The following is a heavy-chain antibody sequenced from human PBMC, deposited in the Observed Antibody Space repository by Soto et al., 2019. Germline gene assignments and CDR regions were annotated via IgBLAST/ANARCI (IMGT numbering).Heavy chain of an antibody. CDR2: IIPIFGTA. CDR3: STGFGWLLSPGGWFDP. Sequence: QVQLVQSGAEVKKPGSSVKVSCKASGGTFSSYAISWVRQAPGQGLEWMGGIIPIFGTANYAQKFQGRVKITADESTSTAYMGLSSLRSEDKAVYYCSTGFGWLLSPGGWFDPWGQGTLVTVSS. V-gene: IGHV1-69*01. J-gene: IGHJ5*01. CDR1: GGTFSSYA. D-gene: IGHD3-9*01.